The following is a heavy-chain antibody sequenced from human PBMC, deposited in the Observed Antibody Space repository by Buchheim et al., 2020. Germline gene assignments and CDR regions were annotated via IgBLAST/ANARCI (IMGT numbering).Heavy chain of an antibody. CDR1: GGSFSGYY. D-gene: IGHD3-10*01. Sequence: QVQLQQWGAGLLKPSETLSLTCAVYGGSFSGYYWSWIRQPPGKGLEWIGEINHSGSTNYNPSLKSQVTISVDTSKNQFSLKLSSVTAADTAVYYCARGGRVRGSLISSAGRAYYYGMDVWGQGTT. V-gene: IGHV4-34*01. CDR3: ARGGRVRGSLISSAGRAYYYGMDV. CDR2: INHSGST. J-gene: IGHJ6*02.